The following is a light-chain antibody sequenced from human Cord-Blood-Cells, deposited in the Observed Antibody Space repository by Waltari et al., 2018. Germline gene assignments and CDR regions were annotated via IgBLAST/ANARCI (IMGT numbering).Light chain of an antibody. J-gene: IGLJ2*01. CDR3: SSYAGSNNFVV. V-gene: IGLV2-8*01. CDR2: EVS. Sequence: QSALTQPPSASGSPGQSVTISCTGTSSDVGGYNYVSWYQQHPGKAPKLMIYEVSKRPPGVLDRFSGSKSGNTASLTVSGLQAEDEADYYCSSYAGSNNFVVFGGGTKLTVL. CDR1: SSDVGGYNY.